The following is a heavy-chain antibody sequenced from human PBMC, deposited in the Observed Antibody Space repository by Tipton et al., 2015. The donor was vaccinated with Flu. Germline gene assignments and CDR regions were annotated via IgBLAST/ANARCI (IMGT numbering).Heavy chain of an antibody. V-gene: IGHV3-74*01. CDR2: INSDGSST. CDR1: GFTFSSYW. J-gene: IGHJ4*02. Sequence: SLRLSCAASGFTFSSYWMHWVRQAPGKGLVWVSRINSDGSSTTYADSVKGRFTISRDNAKNTLYLHMSSLRAEDTAVYYCARVTYYYDSSGYTAIYYFAYWGQGTLVTVSS. CDR3: ARVTYYYDSSGYTAIYYFAY. D-gene: IGHD3-22*01.